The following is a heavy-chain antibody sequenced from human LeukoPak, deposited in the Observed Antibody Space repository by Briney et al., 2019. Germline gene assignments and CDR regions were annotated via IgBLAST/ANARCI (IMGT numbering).Heavy chain of an antibody. Sequence: ASVKVSCNVSGYTLNELAIHWVRQGPGKGLEWMGGFDPEDAETVYAEQFQGRVTMTEDTSTGTAYMELNRLRSDDTAVYYCARESAKYCTNGVCVMDVWGKGTTVTVSS. CDR1: GYTLNELA. D-gene: IGHD2-8*01. CDR2: FDPEDAET. V-gene: IGHV1-24*01. CDR3: ARESAKYCTNGVCVMDV. J-gene: IGHJ6*04.